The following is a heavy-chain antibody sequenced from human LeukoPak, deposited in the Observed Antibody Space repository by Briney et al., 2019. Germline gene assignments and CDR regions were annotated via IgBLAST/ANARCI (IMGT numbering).Heavy chain of an antibody. CDR2: ISGSGGST. Sequence: GGSLRLSCAASGFTFSSYSMNWVRQAPGQGLEWVSAISGSGGSTYYADSVKGRFTISRDNSKNTLYLQMNSLRAEDTAVYYCANGPEAYYYYYMDVWGKGTTVTISS. V-gene: IGHV3-23*01. CDR1: GFTFSSYS. CDR3: ANGPEAYYYYYMDV. J-gene: IGHJ6*03.